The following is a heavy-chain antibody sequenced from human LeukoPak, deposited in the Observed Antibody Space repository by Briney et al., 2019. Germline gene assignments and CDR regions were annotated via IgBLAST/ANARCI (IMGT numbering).Heavy chain of an antibody. CDR1: GFTFSSYA. V-gene: IGHV3-23*01. Sequence: GGSLRLSCAASGFTFSSYAMSWVRQAPGKGLGWVSAISGSGGSTYYADSVKGRFTISRDNSKNTLYLQMNSLRAEDTAVYYCAKGSGSYYSYYFDYWGQGALVTVSS. CDR2: ISGSGGST. CDR3: AKGSGSYYSYYFDY. J-gene: IGHJ4*02. D-gene: IGHD1-26*01.